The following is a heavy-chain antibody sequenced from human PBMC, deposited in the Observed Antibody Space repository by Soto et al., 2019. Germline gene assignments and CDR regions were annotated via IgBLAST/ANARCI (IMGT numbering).Heavy chain of an antibody. D-gene: IGHD4-17*01. J-gene: IGHJ6*02. V-gene: IGHV3-15*01. Sequence: GGSLRLSCAASGFTFSNAWMSWVRQAPGKGLEWVGRIKSKTDGGTTDYAAPVKGRFTISRDDSKNTLYLQMNSLKTEDTAVYYCTTADYGDYPYYYGMDVWGQGTTVTV. CDR1: GFTFSNAW. CDR3: TTADYGDYPYYYGMDV. CDR2: IKSKTDGGTT.